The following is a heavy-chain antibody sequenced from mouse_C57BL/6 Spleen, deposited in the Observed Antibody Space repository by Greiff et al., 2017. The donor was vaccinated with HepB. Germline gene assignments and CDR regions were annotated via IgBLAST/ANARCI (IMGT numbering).Heavy chain of an antibody. J-gene: IGHJ2*01. Sequence: VKLMESGAELVMPGASVKLSCKASGYTFTSYWMHWVKQRPGQGLEWIGEIDPSDSYTNYNQKFKGKSTLTVDKSSSTAYMQLSSLTSEDSAVYYCARYTTVDPYVDDWGQGTTLTVSS. CDR1: GYTFTSYW. CDR3: ARYTTVDPYVDD. V-gene: IGHV1-69*01. CDR2: IDPSDSYT. D-gene: IGHD1-1*01.